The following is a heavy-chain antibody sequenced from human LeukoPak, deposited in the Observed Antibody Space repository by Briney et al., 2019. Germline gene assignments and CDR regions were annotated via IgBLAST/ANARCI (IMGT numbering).Heavy chain of an antibody. CDR1: GGSISSGDYY. J-gene: IGHJ6*02. CDR3: ARDHRRIAVAGLYYYYGMDV. D-gene: IGHD6-19*01. Sequence: MASQTLSLTCTVSGGSISSGDYYWSWIRQPPGKGLEWIGYIYYSGSTYYNPSLKSRVTISVDTSKNQFSLKLSSVTAADTAVYYCARDHRRIAVAGLYYYYGMDVWGQGTTVTVSS. V-gene: IGHV4-30-4*01. CDR2: IYYSGST.